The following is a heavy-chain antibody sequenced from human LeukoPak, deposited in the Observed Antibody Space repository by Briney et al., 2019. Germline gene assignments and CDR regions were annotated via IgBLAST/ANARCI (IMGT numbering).Heavy chain of an antibody. Sequence: KASETLSLTCTVSGGSISSYYWSWIRQPPGKGLEWIGYIYYSGSTNYNPSLKSRVTISVDTSKNQFSLKLSSVTAADTAVYYCARHRPSIEAAAGAIQHWGQGTLVTVSS. CDR1: GGSISSYY. D-gene: IGHD6-13*01. CDR3: ARHRPSIEAAAGAIQH. J-gene: IGHJ1*01. V-gene: IGHV4-59*08. CDR2: IYYSGST.